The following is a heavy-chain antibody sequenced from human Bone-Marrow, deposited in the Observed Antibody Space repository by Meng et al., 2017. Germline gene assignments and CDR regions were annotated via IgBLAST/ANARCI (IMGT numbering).Heavy chain of an antibody. CDR2: MRSNVDGGTV. V-gene: IGHV3-73*02. J-gene: IGHJ4*01. Sequence: EVQLVESGGGLVQPGGSLKLSCTASDFTFSRSDVHWVRQASGKGLEWVGRMRSNVDGGTVDYAAAVKGRFFISRDDSENTFYLQMNSLKTEDTAVYYCSGHVDYWGHGTLVTVSS. CDR1: DFTFSRSD. CDR3: SGHVDY.